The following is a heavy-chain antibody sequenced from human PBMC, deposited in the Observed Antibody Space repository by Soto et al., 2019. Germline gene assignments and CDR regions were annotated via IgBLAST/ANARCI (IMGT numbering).Heavy chain of an antibody. D-gene: IGHD3-16*01. Sequence: GGSLRLSCAASGFTFNNSGMHWVRQAPGKGLEWVAVIWYDGSNKYYADSVKGRFTISRDNSKNTLYLQMNSLRAEDTAVYYCARDEHFVGLFDYWGQGTLVTVSS. CDR1: GFTFNNSG. CDR2: IWYDGSNK. CDR3: ARDEHFVGLFDY. J-gene: IGHJ4*02. V-gene: IGHV3-33*01.